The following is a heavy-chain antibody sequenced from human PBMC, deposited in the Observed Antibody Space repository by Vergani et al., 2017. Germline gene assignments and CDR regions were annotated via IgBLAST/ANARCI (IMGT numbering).Heavy chain of an antibody. CDR1: GGSISSYY. V-gene: IGHV4-59*12. D-gene: IGHD3-22*01. J-gene: IGHJ4*02. CDR2: IYYSGST. Sequence: QVQLQESGPGLVKPSETLSLTCTVSGGSISSYYWSWIRQPPGKGLEWIGYIYYSGSTNYNPSLKSRVTISVDTSKNQFSLKLSSVTAADTAVYYCARASYYYDSSGPKTQFDYWGQGTLVTVSS. CDR3: ARASYYYDSSGPKTQFDY.